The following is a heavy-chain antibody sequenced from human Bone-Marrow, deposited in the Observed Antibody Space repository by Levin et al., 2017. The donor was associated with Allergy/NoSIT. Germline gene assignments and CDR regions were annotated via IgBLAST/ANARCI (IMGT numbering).Heavy chain of an antibody. D-gene: IGHD3-10*01. Sequence: SQTLSLTCAVFGGSFRGYYWSWIRQPPGKGLEWIGEINHSGNSRYAPSLQSRVTISIDTSKTQVSLKLSSVTAADTAVYYCARGTYYFGSGESYNALRGIPWGQGTLVTVSS. V-gene: IGHV4-34*01. CDR3: ARGTYYFGSGESYNALRGIP. J-gene: IGHJ4*02. CDR2: INHSGNS. CDR1: GGSFRGYY.